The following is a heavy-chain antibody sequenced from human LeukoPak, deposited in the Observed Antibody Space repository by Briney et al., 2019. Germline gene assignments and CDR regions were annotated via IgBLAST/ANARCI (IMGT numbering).Heavy chain of an antibody. J-gene: IGHJ4*02. CDR2: IKQDGSEK. CDR3: AKTRGGGPVDY. Sequence: PGGSLRLSCAASGFTFSSYWMSWVRQAPGKGLEWVANIKQDGSEKYYVDSVKGRFTVSRDSSKNALYLQMNNLRAEDTAIYYCAKTRGGGPVDYWGQGTLVTASS. CDR1: GFTFSSYW. V-gene: IGHV3-7*03. D-gene: IGHD2-15*01.